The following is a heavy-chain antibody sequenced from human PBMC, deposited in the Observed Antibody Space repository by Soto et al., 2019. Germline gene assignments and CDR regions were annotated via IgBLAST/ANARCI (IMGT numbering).Heavy chain of an antibody. CDR2: IQEGASRT. CDR1: GFKFDMYY. D-gene: IGHD3-22*01. Sequence: PGGSLRLSCAASGFKFDMYYMTWVRQAPGKGLEWVAFIQEGASRTQYADSVRGRFTISRDDSKNMLHLQVNNLRVEDTALYYCAKEADISGYYPDYWGQGTQVTVSS. V-gene: IGHV3-23*03. CDR3: AKEADISGYYPDY. J-gene: IGHJ4*02.